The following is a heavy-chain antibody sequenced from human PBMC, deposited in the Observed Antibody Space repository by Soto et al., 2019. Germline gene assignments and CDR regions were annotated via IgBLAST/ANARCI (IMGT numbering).Heavy chain of an antibody. CDR1: GFTFSKFS. J-gene: IGHJ4*02. CDR2: ISGKTM. CDR3: VRDLDYRFDY. D-gene: IGHD4-17*01. Sequence: EVQLVESGGGLVQPGGSLRLSCAASGFTFSKFSMNWVRQAPGKRLEWISYISGKTMKYADSVKGRFTIYRDNAMNSLYLQMNSLRVEDTAVYYCVRDLDYRFDYWGQGTLVTVSS. V-gene: IGHV3-48*01.